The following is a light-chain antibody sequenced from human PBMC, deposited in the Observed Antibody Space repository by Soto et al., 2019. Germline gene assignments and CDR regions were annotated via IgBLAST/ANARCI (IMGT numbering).Light chain of an antibody. Sequence: NFMLTQPHSVSVSPGKTVTISCTRSSGSIDSNYVQWYQQRPGSSPTTVIYEDNQRPSGVTDRFSGSIDSSSNPASLTISGMKTEDEADYYCQSYDSSYVVFGRGTKLTDL. V-gene: IGLV6-57*01. CDR2: EDN. CDR3: QSYDSSYVV. CDR1: SGSIDSNY. J-gene: IGLJ2*01.